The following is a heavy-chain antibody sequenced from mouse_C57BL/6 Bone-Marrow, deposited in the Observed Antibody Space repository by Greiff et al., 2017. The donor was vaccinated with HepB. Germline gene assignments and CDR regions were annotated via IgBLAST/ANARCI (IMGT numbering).Heavy chain of an antibody. D-gene: IGHD2-3*01. CDR3: AREDGYYEYFDV. V-gene: IGHV1-82*01. J-gene: IGHJ1*03. Sequence: QVQLQQSGPELVKPGASVKISCKASGYAFSSSWMNWVKQRPGKGLEWIGRIYPGDGDTNYNGKFKGKATLTADKSSSTAYMQLSSLTSEDSAVYFCAREDGYYEYFDVWGTGTTVTVSS. CDR2: IYPGDGDT. CDR1: GYAFSSSW.